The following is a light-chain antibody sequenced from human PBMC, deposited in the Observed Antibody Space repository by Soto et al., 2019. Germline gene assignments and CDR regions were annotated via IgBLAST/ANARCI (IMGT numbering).Light chain of an antibody. CDR2: DAS. V-gene: IGKV3-11*01. J-gene: IGKJ4*01. CDR3: QQRSNWPFT. Sequence: EIVLPQSPATLSLSPGERATLSCRASQSVSSYLAWYQHKPGQAPRLLLYDASNRATGIPARFSGSGSGTDFTLTISSLEPEDFAVYYCQQRSNWPFTFGGGTKVEIK. CDR1: QSVSSY.